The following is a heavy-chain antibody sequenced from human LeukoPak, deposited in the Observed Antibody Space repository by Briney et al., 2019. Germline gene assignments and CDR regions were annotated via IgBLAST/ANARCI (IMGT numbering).Heavy chain of an antibody. CDR3: ARGSAWYFY. J-gene: IGHJ4*02. CDR2: IYYGGST. CDR1: GGSISSYY. Sequence: SETLSLTCTVSGGSISSYYWSWIRQPPGKGLEWIGYIYYGGSTNYNPSLKSRVTISVDTSKNQFSLKLNSVTAADTAVYFCARGSAWYFYWGQGTLVTVSS. V-gene: IGHV4-59*08. D-gene: IGHD6-19*01.